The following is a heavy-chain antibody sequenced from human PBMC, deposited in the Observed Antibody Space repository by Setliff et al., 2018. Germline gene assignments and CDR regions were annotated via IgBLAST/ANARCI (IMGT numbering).Heavy chain of an antibody. V-gene: IGHV3-23*01. D-gene: IGHD3-10*01. CDR2: ISGRGDST. CDR1: GFTFSSYA. CDR3: AKSRGSGAGSWDS. J-gene: IGHJ4*02. Sequence: LRLSCAASGFTFSSYAMTWVRQAPGKGLERVSAISGRGDSTFYEDAVKGRFTISRDNSKNTLYLQMNSLRAEDTAAYYCAKSRGSGAGSWDSWGQGTLVTVSS.